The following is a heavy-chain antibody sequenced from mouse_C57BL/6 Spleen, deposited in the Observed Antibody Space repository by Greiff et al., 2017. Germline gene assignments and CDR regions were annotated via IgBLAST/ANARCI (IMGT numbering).Heavy chain of an antibody. CDR2: IDPSDSET. V-gene: IGHV1-52*01. Sequence: QVQLQQPGAELVRPGSSVKLSCKASGYTFTSYWMHWVKQRPIQGLEWIGNIDPSDSETHYNQKFKDKATLTVDKSSSTAYMQVSSLTSEDSAVYYCARKGGSSVFDYWGQGTTLTVAS. CDR1: GYTFTSYW. J-gene: IGHJ2*01. D-gene: IGHD3-2*02. CDR3: ARKGGSSVFDY.